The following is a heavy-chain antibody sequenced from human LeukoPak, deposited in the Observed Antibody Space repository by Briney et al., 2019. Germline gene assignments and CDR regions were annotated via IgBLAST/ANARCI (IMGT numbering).Heavy chain of an antibody. CDR1: GGSISGSSYY. V-gene: IGHV4-39*01. CDR2: IHYTGGT. Sequence: PSETLSLTCTVSGGSISGSSYYWGWIRQPPGKGLEWIGSIHYTGGTYYKPSLKSRVTISVDTSKNQFSLKLTSVTAADTAVYYCARPPGFSTSFWDWGQGTLVTVSS. CDR3: ARPPGFSTSFWD. J-gene: IGHJ4*02. D-gene: IGHD2-2*01.